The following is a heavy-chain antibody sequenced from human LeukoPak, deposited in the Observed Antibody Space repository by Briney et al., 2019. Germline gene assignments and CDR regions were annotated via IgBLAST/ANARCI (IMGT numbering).Heavy chain of an antibody. Sequence: PSETLSPTCTVSGGSINNYYWNWLRHPPGKGLEWIGFIYYRGTTNNNPSLKSRVTTSIDTSKKQFSLNLSSVTAADTAIYYCAGVFSGRRPFELWGQGILVTVSS. J-gene: IGHJ4*02. D-gene: IGHD3-10*01. CDR1: GGSINNYY. V-gene: IGHV4-59*03. CDR2: IYYRGTT. CDR3: AGVFSGRRPFEL.